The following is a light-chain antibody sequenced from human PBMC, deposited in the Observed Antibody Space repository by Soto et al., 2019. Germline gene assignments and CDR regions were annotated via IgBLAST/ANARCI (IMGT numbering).Light chain of an antibody. CDR2: DVS. CDR3: SSYTSSSTLSTYV. CDR1: SSDVGVYNY. J-gene: IGLJ1*01. V-gene: IGLV2-14*03. Sequence: QSALTQPASVSGSPGQSITISCTGTSSDVGVYNYVSWYQHHPGKAPKFMIYDVSNRPSGVSNRFSGSKSGNTASLIISGLQAEDEADYYCSSYTSSSTLSTYVFGTGTKVTVL.